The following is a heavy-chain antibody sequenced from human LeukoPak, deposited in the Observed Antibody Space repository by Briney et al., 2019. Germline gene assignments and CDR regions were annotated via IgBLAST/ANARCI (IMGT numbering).Heavy chain of an antibody. CDR3: ASRKMAKLNYFDY. CDR2: INHSGST. CDR1: GGSFSGYY. Sequence: PSETLSLTCAVYGGSFSGYYWSWIRQPPGKGLEWIGEINHSGSTNYNPSLKSRVTISVDTSKNQFYLKLSSVTAADTAVYYCASRKMAKLNYFDYWGQGTLVTVSS. D-gene: IGHD5-24*01. V-gene: IGHV4-34*01. J-gene: IGHJ4*02.